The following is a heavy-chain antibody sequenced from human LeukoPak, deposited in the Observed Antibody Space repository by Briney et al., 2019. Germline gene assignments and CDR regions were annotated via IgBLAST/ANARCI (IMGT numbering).Heavy chain of an antibody. CDR2: TSGSGGST. CDR3: AKLVTVVVPAAIPNWFDP. V-gene: IGHV3-23*01. CDR1: GFTFSSYA. J-gene: IGHJ5*02. D-gene: IGHD2-2*02. Sequence: GGSLRLSCAASGFTFSSYAMSWVRQAPGKGLEWVSATSGSGGSTYYADSVKGRFTISRDNSKNTLYLQMNSLRAEDTAVYYCAKLVTVVVPAAIPNWFDPWGQGTLVTVSS.